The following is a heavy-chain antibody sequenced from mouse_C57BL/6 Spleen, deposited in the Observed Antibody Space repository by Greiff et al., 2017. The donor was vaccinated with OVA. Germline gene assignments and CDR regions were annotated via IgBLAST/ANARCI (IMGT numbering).Heavy chain of an antibody. J-gene: IGHJ2*01. D-gene: IGHD1-1*01. Sequence: QVQLQQSGAELAKPGASVKLSCKASGYTFTSYWMHWVKQRPGQGLEWIGYINPSSGYTKYNQKFKDKATLTADKASSTAYMQLSSLTYEDSAVYDCAREILLRMGFDYWGQGTTLTVSS. CDR3: AREILLRMGFDY. CDR1: GYTFTSYW. CDR2: INPSSGYT. V-gene: IGHV1-7*01.